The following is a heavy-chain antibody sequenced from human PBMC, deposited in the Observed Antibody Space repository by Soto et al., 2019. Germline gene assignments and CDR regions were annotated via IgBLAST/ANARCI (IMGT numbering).Heavy chain of an antibody. CDR1: GFTFYNYA. D-gene: IGHD2-8*01. V-gene: IGHV3-23*01. CDR3: AKKGLGSLATYCTTGDCHYAFDV. Sequence: EVQLLESGGGLVRPGGSLRLSCAASGFTFYNYAMNWVRQAPGKGLEWVPTISGGGDGTYYADSVKGRFTISRDNSRNTVYLKVNSLRAEDTAVYYCAKKGLGSLATYCTTGDCHYAFDVWGQGTMVTVSS. J-gene: IGHJ3*01. CDR2: ISGGGDGT.